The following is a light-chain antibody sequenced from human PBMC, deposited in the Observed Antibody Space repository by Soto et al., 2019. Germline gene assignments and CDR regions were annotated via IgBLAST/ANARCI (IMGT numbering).Light chain of an antibody. CDR3: SSYAGSSTVV. CDR2: EVS. V-gene: IGLV2-14*01. J-gene: IGLJ2*01. CDR1: SSDVGGYNY. Sequence: QSALTQPAFVSGSPGQSITISCTGTSSDVGGYNYVSWYQHPPGKAPKLMISEVSNRPSGVSNRFSGSKSGNTASLTISGLQAEDEADYYCSSYAGSSTVVFGGGTKLTVL.